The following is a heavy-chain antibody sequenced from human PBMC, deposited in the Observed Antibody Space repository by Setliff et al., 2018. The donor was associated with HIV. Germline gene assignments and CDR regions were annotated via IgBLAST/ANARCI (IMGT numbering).Heavy chain of an antibody. D-gene: IGHD4-4*01. Sequence: PGGSLRLSCAASGFTFSSYAMSWVRQAPGKGLEWVSAISGSGGSTYYADSVKGRFTISRDNSKNTLYLQMNSLRAEDTAVYYCARDDSNYRQHGMDVWGQGTTVTVSS. CDR1: GFTFSSYA. CDR2: ISGSGGST. J-gene: IGHJ6*02. V-gene: IGHV3-23*01. CDR3: ARDDSNYRQHGMDV.